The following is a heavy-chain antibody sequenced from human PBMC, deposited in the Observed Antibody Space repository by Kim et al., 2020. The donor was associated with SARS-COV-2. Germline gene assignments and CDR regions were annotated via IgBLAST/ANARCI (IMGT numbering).Heavy chain of an antibody. CDR2: IYPGGTT. Sequence: SETLSLTCTVSGGSISSYYWTWLRQPAGKGLEWIGRIYPGGTTDYKSSLKSRVTMSVDTSKNQFSLKVNSVTAADTAVYFCSRVSGKYEVSAFDIWGQGT. D-gene: IGHD1-26*01. V-gene: IGHV4-4*07. CDR3: SRVSGKYEVSAFDI. CDR1: GGSISSYY. J-gene: IGHJ3*02.